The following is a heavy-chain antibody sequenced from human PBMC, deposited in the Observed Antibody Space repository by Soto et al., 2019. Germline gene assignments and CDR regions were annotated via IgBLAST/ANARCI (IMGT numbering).Heavy chain of an antibody. Sequence: QLQLQESGPGLVKPSETLSLTCTVSGGSISSSSYYWGWIRQPPGKGLEWIGSIYYSGSTYYNPSLKSRVTMSVDTSKNQFSLKLSSVTAADTAVYYCARLGPTVTTLGNYWGQGTLVTVSS. CDR1: GGSISSSSYY. CDR3: ARLGPTVTTLGNY. CDR2: IYYSGST. J-gene: IGHJ4*02. V-gene: IGHV4-39*01. D-gene: IGHD4-17*01.